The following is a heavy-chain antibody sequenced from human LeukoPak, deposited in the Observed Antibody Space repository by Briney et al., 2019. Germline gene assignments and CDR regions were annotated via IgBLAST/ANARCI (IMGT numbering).Heavy chain of an antibody. J-gene: IGHJ4*02. CDR1: GFTFSSYA. D-gene: IGHD3-3*01. Sequence: GGSLRLSCAASGFTFSSYAMSWVRQAPGKGLEWVSAISGSGGSTYYADSVKGRFTISRDNSKNTLYLHLNSLKTEDTAVYYCVRVVTTGSGWYHFDNWGLGTLVTVSS. CDR2: ISGSGGST. CDR3: VRVVTTGSGWYHFDN. V-gene: IGHV3-23*01.